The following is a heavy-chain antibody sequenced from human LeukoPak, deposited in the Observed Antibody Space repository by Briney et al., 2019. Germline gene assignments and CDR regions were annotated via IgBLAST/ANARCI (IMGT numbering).Heavy chain of an antibody. CDR3: AKSHHLYSGSLY. Sequence: PGNSLRLYCAASGFIFGDYGMQWVRQAKGKGLEWVALIWYDGTNQYYADSVKGRFTISRDNSKNTLYLQINSLRPDDTGVYYCAKSHHLYSGSLYWGQGTLVTVSS. V-gene: IGHV3-33*06. J-gene: IGHJ4*02. CDR2: IWYDGTNQ. CDR1: GFIFGDYG. D-gene: IGHD1-26*01.